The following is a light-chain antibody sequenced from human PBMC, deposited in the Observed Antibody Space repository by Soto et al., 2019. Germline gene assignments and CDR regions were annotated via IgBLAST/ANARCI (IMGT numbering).Light chain of an antibody. CDR3: SSYRSGSTYV. CDR1: SSDVGGYNY. Sequence: QSALTQPASVSGAPGQSITVSCTGTSSDVGGYNYVSWYQQYPGKVPRLMIYDVTNRPSGVSNRFSGSKSGNTASLTISGLQAEDEADYYCSSYRSGSTYVFGTGTKETVL. CDR2: DVT. J-gene: IGLJ1*01. V-gene: IGLV2-14*01.